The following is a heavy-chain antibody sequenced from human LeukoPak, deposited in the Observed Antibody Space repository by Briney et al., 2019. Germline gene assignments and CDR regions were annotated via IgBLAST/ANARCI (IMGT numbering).Heavy chain of an antibody. CDR2: ISNSGSII. CDR1: GFTFSDYY. V-gene: IGHV3-11*01. CDR3: AREWDRNTPDY. D-gene: IGHD1-26*01. J-gene: IGHJ4*02. Sequence: PGGSLRLSCAASGFTFSDYYMSWIRQAPGKGLEWVSYISNSGSIIYYADSVKGRFTISRDNAKNLVYLQMNSLRAEDTAVYYCAREWDRNTPDYWGQGTLVTVSS.